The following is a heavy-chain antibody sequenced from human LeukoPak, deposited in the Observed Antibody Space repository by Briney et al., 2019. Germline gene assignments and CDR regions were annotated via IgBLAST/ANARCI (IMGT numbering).Heavy chain of an antibody. CDR2: ISPGGSGT. V-gene: IGHV3-23*01. J-gene: IGHJ4*02. Sequence: GGSLRLSCAASGFTFSSYAMSWVRQAPGKGLEWVSAISPGGSGTYYADSVKGRFTISRDKSKNTLYVQMNSLRAEDTAVYYCAKGGASGHYYFDCWGQGSLVTVSS. D-gene: IGHD6-19*01. CDR3: AKGGASGHYYFDC. CDR1: GFTFSSYA.